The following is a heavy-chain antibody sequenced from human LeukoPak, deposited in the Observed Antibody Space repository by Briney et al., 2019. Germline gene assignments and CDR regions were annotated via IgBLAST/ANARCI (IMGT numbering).Heavy chain of an antibody. J-gene: IGHJ4*02. CDR3: ARDGGAFFDY. V-gene: IGHV4-38-2*02. D-gene: IGHD3-16*01. CDR2: IYHSGST. CDR1: GYSISSGYY. Sequence: SETLSLTCTVSGYSISSGYYWGWIRQPPGQGLEWIGSIYHSGSTYYNPSLKSRVTISVDTSKNQFSLKLSSVTAADTAVYYCARDGGAFFDYWGQGTLVTVSS.